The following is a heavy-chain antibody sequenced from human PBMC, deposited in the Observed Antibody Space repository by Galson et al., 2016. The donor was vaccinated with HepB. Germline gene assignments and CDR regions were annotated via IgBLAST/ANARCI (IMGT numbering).Heavy chain of an antibody. CDR1: GYTFTTYG. J-gene: IGHJ4*02. Sequence: SVKVSCKASGYTFTTYGISWVRQAPGQGLEWMGWISAYNGDTNYAQKLQGRVTMTTDKSTSTAYMELRSLRSDDTAVYYCAKLTENYYDSSGYFDYWGQGTLVTVSS. V-gene: IGHV1-18*01. D-gene: IGHD3-22*01. CDR3: AKLTENYYDSSGYFDY. CDR2: ISAYNGDT.